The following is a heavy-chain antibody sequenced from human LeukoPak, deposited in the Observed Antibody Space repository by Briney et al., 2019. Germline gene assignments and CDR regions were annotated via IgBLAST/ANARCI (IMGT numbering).Heavy chain of an antibody. D-gene: IGHD3-3*01. V-gene: IGHV1-69*13. J-gene: IGHJ6*03. CDR1: GGSFNAYA. Sequence: GASVKVSXKASGGSFNAYAISWVRQAPGQGLEWIGGIIPIFGTANYAQKFQGRVTITADESTSTAYMELSSLRSEDTAVYYCARASYDFWSGFATPLYYMDVWGKGTTVTVSS. CDR3: ARASYDFWSGFATPLYYMDV. CDR2: IIPIFGTA.